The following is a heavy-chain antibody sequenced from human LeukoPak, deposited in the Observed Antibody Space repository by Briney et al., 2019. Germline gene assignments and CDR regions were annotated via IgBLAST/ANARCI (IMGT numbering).Heavy chain of an antibody. V-gene: IGHV4-59*11. Sequence: SETLSLTCTVSGGSISSHYWSWIRQPPGKGLEWIGYIYYSGSTNYNPSLESRVTISVDTSKNQFSLKLSSVTAADAAVYYCARESRDWGPFDYWGQGTLVTVSS. CDR1: GGSISSHY. D-gene: IGHD7-27*01. J-gene: IGHJ4*02. CDR3: ARESRDWGPFDY. CDR2: IYYSGST.